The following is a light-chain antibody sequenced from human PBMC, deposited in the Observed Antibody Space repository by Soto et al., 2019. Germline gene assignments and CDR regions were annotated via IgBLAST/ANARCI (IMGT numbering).Light chain of an antibody. V-gene: IGKV1-39*01. CDR1: QSISSY. J-gene: IGKJ1*01. CDR2: AAS. CDR3: QQSYSTPRT. Sequence: DIQMTQSQSSLSASVGDIVTITCRASQSISSYLNWYQQKPGKAPKLLIYAASSLQSGVPSRFSGSGSGTDFTLTISSLQPEDFATYDCQQSYSTPRTFGHGTKVEIK.